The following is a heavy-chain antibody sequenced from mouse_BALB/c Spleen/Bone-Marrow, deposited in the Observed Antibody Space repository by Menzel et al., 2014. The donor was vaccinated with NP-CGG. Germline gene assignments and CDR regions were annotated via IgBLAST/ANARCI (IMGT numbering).Heavy chain of an antibody. CDR1: GFTFSSYA. CDR3: ARGGAGNWFAY. Sequence: EVMLVESGGGLVKPGGSLKLSCAASGFTFSSYAMSWVRQTPEKRLEWVASISSGGSTYYPDSVKGRFTISRDNAGNILYLQMSSLRSEDTAMYYCARGGAGNWFAYWGQGTLVTVSA. V-gene: IGHV5-6-5*01. J-gene: IGHJ3*01. CDR2: ISSGGST. D-gene: IGHD2-1*01.